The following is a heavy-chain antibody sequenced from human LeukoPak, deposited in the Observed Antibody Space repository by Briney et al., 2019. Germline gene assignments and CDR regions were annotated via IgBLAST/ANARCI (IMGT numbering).Heavy chain of an antibody. Sequence: SVKVSCKASGGTFSSYAISWVRQAPGQGLEWMGGIIPIFGTASYAQKFQGRVTITADKSTSTAYMELSSLRSEDTAVYYCARGSSGYYYNFFYWFDPWGQGTLVTVSS. CDR2: IIPIFGTA. V-gene: IGHV1-69*06. J-gene: IGHJ5*02. CDR3: ARGSSGYYYNFFYWFDP. D-gene: IGHD3-22*01. CDR1: GGTFSSYA.